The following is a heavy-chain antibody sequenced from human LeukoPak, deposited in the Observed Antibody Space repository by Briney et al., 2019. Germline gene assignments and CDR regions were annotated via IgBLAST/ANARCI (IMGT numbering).Heavy chain of an antibody. V-gene: IGHV4-39*07. CDR3: ARVLKAAGLDF. Sequence: PSETLSLTCTVSGGSISDSRTWGWVRQPPGKGLEWIANIHSDGRTASNPSLRSRLTISQDTSKNQFSLKVSSVTAADTAFYYCARVLKAAGLDFWGQGTLVTVSS. CDR1: GGSISDSRT. CDR2: IHSDGRT. D-gene: IGHD6-25*01. J-gene: IGHJ4*02.